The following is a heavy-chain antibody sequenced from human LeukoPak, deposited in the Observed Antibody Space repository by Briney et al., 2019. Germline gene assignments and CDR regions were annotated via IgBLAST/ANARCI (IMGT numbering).Heavy chain of an antibody. Sequence: GGSLRLSCAASGFTFSSYAMSWVRQAPGKGLEWVSVISGSGGSTYYADSVKGRFTISRDNPKNTLYLQMNSLRAEDTAVYYCAKDSTGSGWRYFDYWGQGTLVTVSS. J-gene: IGHJ4*02. CDR1: GFTFSSYA. D-gene: IGHD6-19*01. V-gene: IGHV3-23*01. CDR3: AKDSTGSGWRYFDY. CDR2: ISGSGGST.